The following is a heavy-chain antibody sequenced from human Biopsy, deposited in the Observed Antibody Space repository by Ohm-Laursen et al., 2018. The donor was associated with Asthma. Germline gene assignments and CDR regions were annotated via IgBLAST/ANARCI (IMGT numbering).Heavy chain of an antibody. CDR3: GRDMGGFGSGWFPVEF. Sequence: SLRLSCAASGFTFGDYWMSWVRQVPGKGLEWVANIKHDGTEKNHVDSLKGRFTIPRDNAKNSLYLQMNSLRAEDTALYHCGRDMGGFGSGWFPVEFWGQGTLVTVSS. D-gene: IGHD6-19*01. CDR2: IKHDGTEK. V-gene: IGHV3-7*03. J-gene: IGHJ4*02. CDR1: GFTFGDYW.